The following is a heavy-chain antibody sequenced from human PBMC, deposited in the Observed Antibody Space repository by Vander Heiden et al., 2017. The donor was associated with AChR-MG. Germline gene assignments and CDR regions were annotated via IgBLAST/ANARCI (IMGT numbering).Heavy chain of an antibody. V-gene: IGHV4-34*01. CDR1: GGSFSGYY. D-gene: IGHD3-10*01. CDR3: ARLWFGVRAERTTNYYYMDV. J-gene: IGHJ6*03. Sequence: QVQLQQWGAGLLKPSETLSLTCAVYGGSFSGYYWSWIRQPPGKGLEWIGEINHSGSTNYNPSLKSRVTISVDTSKNQFSLKLSSVTAADTAVYYCARLWFGVRAERTTNYYYMDVWGKGTTVTVSS. CDR2: INHSGST.